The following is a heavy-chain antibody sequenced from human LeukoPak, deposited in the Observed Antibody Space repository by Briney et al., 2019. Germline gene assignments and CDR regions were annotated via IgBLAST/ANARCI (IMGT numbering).Heavy chain of an antibody. V-gene: IGHV3-9*01. Sequence: GGSLRLSCAASGFTFSSYWMHWVRQAPGKGLEWVSGISWNSGSIGYADSVKGRFAISRDNAKNSLYLQMNSLRAEDTALYYCAKDYMTTVTTGAFDIWGQGTMVTVSS. CDR2: ISWNSGSI. J-gene: IGHJ3*02. CDR1: GFTFSSYW. D-gene: IGHD4-17*01. CDR3: AKDYMTTVTTGAFDI.